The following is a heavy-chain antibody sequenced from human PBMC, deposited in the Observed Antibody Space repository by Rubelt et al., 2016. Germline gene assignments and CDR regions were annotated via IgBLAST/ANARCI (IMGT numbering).Heavy chain of an antibody. D-gene: IGHD4-17*01. CDR3: AKERDLGDYGDFDY. CDR1: GFTFSTYA. V-gene: IGHV3-23*01. Sequence: VVQPGGSLRLSCTASGFTFSTYAMSWVRQAPGKGLEWVAAIGGSGAATYYAESLKGRFTVSRDNSKNMLFLQMSNLTAEDTALYYCAKERDLGDYGDFDYWGKGSLVTVSS. J-gene: IGHJ4*02. CDR2: IGGSGAAT.